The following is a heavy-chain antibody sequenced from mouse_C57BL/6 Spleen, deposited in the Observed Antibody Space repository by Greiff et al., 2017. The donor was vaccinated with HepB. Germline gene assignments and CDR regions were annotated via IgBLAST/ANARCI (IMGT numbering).Heavy chain of an antibody. V-gene: IGHV10-3*01. CDR2: IRSKSSNYAT. Sequence: VQLQQSGGGLVQPKGSLKLSCAASGFTFNTYAMHWVRQAPGKGLEWVARIRSKSSNYATYYADSVKDRFTISRDDSQSMLYLQMNNLKTEDTAMYYCVREGSNYEGGYYYFDYWGQGTTLTVSS. CDR3: VREGSNYEGGYYYFDY. J-gene: IGHJ2*01. D-gene: IGHD2-5*01. CDR1: GFTFNTYA.